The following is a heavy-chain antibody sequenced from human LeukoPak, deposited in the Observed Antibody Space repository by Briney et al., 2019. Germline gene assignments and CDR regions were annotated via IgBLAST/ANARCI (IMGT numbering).Heavy chain of an antibody. Sequence: ASVKVSCKASGGTFSSYAISWVRQAPGQGLEWMGGIIPIFGTANYAQKFQGRVTITADESTSTAYMELSSLRSEDTAVYYCARDDESSYGSAFDYWGQGTLVTVSS. CDR1: GGTFSSYA. D-gene: IGHD5-18*01. CDR2: IIPIFGTA. J-gene: IGHJ4*02. CDR3: ARDDESSYGSAFDY. V-gene: IGHV1-69*13.